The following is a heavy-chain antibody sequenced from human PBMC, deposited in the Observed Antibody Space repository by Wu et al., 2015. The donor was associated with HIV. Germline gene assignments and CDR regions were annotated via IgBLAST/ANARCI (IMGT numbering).Heavy chain of an antibody. Sequence: QVQLVQSGAEVKKPGASVKVSCEASGYIFTSYYMHWVRQAPGQGLEWMGRINPSGGSTSYAQKFQGRVTMTRDTSTSTVYMELNSLRSEDTAVYYCARDRYYGSGSYVYWGQGTLVTVAS. J-gene: IGHJ4*02. D-gene: IGHD3-10*01. V-gene: IGHV1-46*01. CDR1: GYIFTSYY. CDR3: ARDRYYGSGSYVY. CDR2: INPSGGST.